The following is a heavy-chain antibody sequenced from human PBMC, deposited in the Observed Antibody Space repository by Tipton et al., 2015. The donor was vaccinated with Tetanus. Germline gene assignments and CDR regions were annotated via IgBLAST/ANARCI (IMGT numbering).Heavy chain of an antibody. Sequence: SLRLSCAASGFTFSSYPMSWVRQAPGKGLEWVSTIGVSGHTYYADSLKGRFTISRDNSKNTLYLQMNSLRAEDTAVYYCGGFSFSDDLDIWGRGTMVTVSS. V-gene: IGHV3-23*01. J-gene: IGHJ3*02. CDR2: IGVSGHT. D-gene: IGHD2-15*01. CDR1: GFTFSSYP. CDR3: GGFSFSDDLDI.